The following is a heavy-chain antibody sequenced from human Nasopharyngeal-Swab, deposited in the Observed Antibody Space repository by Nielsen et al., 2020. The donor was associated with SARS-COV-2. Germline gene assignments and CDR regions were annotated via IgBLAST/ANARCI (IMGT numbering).Heavy chain of an antibody. D-gene: IGHD6-6*01. J-gene: IGHJ4*02. Sequence: SVKVSCKASGGTFSSYAISWVRQAPGQGLEWMGRIIPIFGTADYAQKFQDRVTITADDSTSIAYMELSSLRSEDTAVYYCARSGYSNSDIDYWGQGTLVTVSS. CDR3: ARSGYSNSDIDY. CDR2: IIPIFGTA. V-gene: IGHV1-69*13. CDR1: GGTFSSYA.